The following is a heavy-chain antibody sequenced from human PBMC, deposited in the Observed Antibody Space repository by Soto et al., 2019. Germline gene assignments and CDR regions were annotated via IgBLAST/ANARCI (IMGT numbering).Heavy chain of an antibody. J-gene: IGHJ5*02. CDR3: ARDPAP. CDR1: GGSITRGGYY. V-gene: IGHV4-31*03. Sequence: QVQLQESGPGLVKPSETLSLTCTVSGGSITRGGYYWSWIRQHPGKGLEWIGYIYNSGTTYYNPSLKSRVTISVDTSNNPFSLKLTSVTAADTAVYYCARDPAPWGQGTLVTVSS. CDR2: IYNSGTT.